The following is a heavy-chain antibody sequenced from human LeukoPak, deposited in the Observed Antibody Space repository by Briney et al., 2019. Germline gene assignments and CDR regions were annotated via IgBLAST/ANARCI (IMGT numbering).Heavy chain of an antibody. Sequence: PGGSLRLSCAASGFTFSSYSMNWVRQAPGKGLEWVSYISSSSSTIYYADSVKGRFTISRDNAKNSLYLQMNSLRAEDKAVYYCARAPPPPLRYFDWPVYYFDYWGQGTLVTVSS. CDR1: GFTFSSYS. J-gene: IGHJ4*02. CDR2: ISSSSSTI. V-gene: IGHV3-48*01. D-gene: IGHD3-9*01. CDR3: ARAPPPPLRYFDWPVYYFDY.